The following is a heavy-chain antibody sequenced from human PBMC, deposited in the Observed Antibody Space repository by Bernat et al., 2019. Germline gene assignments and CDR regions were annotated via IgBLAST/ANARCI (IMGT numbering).Heavy chain of an antibody. Sequence: EVQLVESGGGLVQPGGSLRRSCAASGFTFSSYSMNWVRQAPGKGLEWVSYISSSSSTIYYADSVKGRFTISRDNAKNSLYLQMNSLRAEDTAVYYCAREEAYYYYGMDVWGLGTTVTVSS. CDR3: AREEAYYYYGMDV. CDR1: GFTFSSYS. J-gene: IGHJ6*02. CDR2: ISSSSSTI. V-gene: IGHV3-48*01.